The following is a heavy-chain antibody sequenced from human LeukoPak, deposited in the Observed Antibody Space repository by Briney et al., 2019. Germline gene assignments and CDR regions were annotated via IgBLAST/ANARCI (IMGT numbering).Heavy chain of an antibody. D-gene: IGHD5-18*01. CDR1: GGSVSSGSYY. J-gene: IGHJ4*02. V-gene: IGHV4-61*01. Sequence: SETLSLTCTVPGGSVSSGSYYWSWIRQPPGKGLEWIGYIYYSGSTNYNPSLKSRVTISVDTSKNQFSLKLSSVTAADTAVYYCARGDTAMVAPADYWGQGTLVTVSS. CDR2: IYYSGST. CDR3: ARGDTAMVAPADY.